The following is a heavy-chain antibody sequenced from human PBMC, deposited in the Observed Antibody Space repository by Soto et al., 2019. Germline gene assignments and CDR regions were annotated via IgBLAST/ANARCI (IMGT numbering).Heavy chain of an antibody. V-gene: IGHV3-21*01. J-gene: IGHJ4*01. CDR2: ISGSSTYI. CDR1: GFTFSEYN. CDR3: ARDFTFGKYHFDY. D-gene: IGHD3-10*01. Sequence: PGGSLRLSCTTSGFTFSEYNMNWVRQAPGKGLEWVSCISGSSTYIYYADSVRGRFTISRDNAKNSLFLQIDNLRAEDTAVYYCARDFTFGKYHFDYWGHGTLVTVSS.